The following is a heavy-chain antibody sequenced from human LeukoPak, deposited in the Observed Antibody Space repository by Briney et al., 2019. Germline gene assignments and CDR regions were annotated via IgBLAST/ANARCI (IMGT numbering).Heavy chain of an antibody. D-gene: IGHD3-22*01. Sequence: GGSLRLSCAASGFTFSDYYMSWIRQAPGKGLEWVSYISSSSSYTNYADSVKGRFTISRDNAKNSLYLQMNSLRAEDTAVYYCARVPHYYDSSGPFDYWGQGTLVTVSS. J-gene: IGHJ4*02. CDR1: GFTFSDYY. V-gene: IGHV3-11*06. CDR3: ARVPHYYDSSGPFDY. CDR2: ISSSSSYT.